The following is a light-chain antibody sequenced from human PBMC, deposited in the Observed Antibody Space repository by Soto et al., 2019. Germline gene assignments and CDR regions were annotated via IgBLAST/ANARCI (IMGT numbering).Light chain of an antibody. J-gene: IGKJ2*01. Sequence: DIPMTQSPSSLSAYIGDRVTITCRASQNIDSYLNWYQQIPGKAPKLLIYSTSSLQSGVPSRFSGSGSGTDFTLTISTLQPDDFATYFCQQSCSTPWTFGQGTKLEI. CDR2: STS. V-gene: IGKV1-39*01. CDR3: QQSCSTPWT. CDR1: QNIDSY.